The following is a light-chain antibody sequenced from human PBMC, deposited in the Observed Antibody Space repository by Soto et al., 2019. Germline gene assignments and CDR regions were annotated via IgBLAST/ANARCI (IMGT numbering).Light chain of an antibody. CDR2: DAS. CDR1: QSISSW. J-gene: IGKJ1*01. CDR3: QQYNSYSST. Sequence: DIQMTQSPSTLSASVGXRVTITCRASQSISSWLAWYQQKPGKAPKLLIYDASSLESGVPSRFSGGGSGTEFTLTISSLQPDDFATYYCQQYNSYSSTFGQGTKVDIK. V-gene: IGKV1-5*01.